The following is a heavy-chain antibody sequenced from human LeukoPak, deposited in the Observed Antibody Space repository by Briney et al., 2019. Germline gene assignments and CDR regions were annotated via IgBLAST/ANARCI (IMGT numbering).Heavy chain of an antibody. Sequence: KSSETLSLACIVSGGSISSGSYYWSWIRQPAGKGLEWIGRMYTSGSTNYNPSLKSRVTISVDTSKNQFSLKLSSVTAADTAVYYCAREVYYYMDVWGKGTTVTVSS. CDR1: GGSISSGSYY. V-gene: IGHV4-61*02. CDR2: MYTSGST. CDR3: AREVYYYMDV. J-gene: IGHJ6*03.